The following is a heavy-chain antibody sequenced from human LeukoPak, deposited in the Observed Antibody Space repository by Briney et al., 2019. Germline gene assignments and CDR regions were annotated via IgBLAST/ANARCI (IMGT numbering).Heavy chain of an antibody. V-gene: IGHV3-9*01. J-gene: IGHJ4*02. CDR1: GFTFDDYA. CDR2: ISWNSGSI. Sequence: GGSLRLSCAASGFTFDDYAMHWVRQAPGKGLEWVSGISWNSGSIGYADSVKGRFTISRDNAKNSLYLQMNSLRAADTALHYCAKDTWGYGSGSYYPYYFDYWGQGTLVTVSS. CDR3: AKDTWGYGSGSYYPYYFDY. D-gene: IGHD3-10*01.